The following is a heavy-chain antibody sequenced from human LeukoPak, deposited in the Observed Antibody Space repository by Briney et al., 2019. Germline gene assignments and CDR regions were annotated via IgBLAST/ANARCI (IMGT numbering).Heavy chain of an antibody. D-gene: IGHD2-2*01. CDR1: GGSISSGDYY. V-gene: IGHV4-30-4*08. J-gene: IGHJ4*02. CDR2: IYYSGGT. Sequence: PSETLSLTCTVSGGSISSGDYYWSWIRQPPGKGLEWIGYIYYSGGTYYNPSLKSRVTISVDTSKNQFSLKLSSVTAADTAVYYCARDGYQSPFDYWGQGTLVTVSS. CDR3: ARDGYQSPFDY.